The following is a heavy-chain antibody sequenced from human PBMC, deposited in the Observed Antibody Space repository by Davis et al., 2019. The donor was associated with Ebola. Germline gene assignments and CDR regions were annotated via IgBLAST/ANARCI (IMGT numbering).Heavy chain of an antibody. CDR1: GFTFSSYD. V-gene: IGHV3-23*01. CDR3: AKEWTAAPGHHCDY. J-gene: IGHJ4*02. CDR2: ISGSGYST. D-gene: IGHD6-13*01. Sequence: PGGSLRLSCAASGFTFSSYDMHWVRQAPGKGLEWVSAISGSGYSTYYADSVKGRFTFSRDNSKNTLYLQMNSLRAEDTAVYYCAKEWTAAPGHHCDYWGLGTLVTVSS.